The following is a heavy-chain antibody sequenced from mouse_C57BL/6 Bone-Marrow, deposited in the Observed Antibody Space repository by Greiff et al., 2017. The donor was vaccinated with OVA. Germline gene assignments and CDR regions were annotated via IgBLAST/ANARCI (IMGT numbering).Heavy chain of an antibody. D-gene: IGHD2-4*01. CDR2: ISNGGGST. J-gene: IGHJ4*01. Sequence: EVKLVESGGGLVQPGGSLKLSCAASGFTFSDYYMYWVRQTPEKRLEWVAYISNGGGSTYYPDTVKGRFTISRDNAKNTLYLQMSRLKSEDTAMYYCARQRIYYDYGYAMDYWGQGTSVTVSS. V-gene: IGHV5-12*01. CDR3: ARQRIYYDYGYAMDY. CDR1: GFTFSDYY.